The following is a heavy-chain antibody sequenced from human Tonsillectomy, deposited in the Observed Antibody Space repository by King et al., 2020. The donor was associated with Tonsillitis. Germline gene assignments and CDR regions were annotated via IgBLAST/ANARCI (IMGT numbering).Heavy chain of an antibody. CDR1: GYTFINYD. V-gene: IGHV1-8*01. J-gene: IGHJ4*02. D-gene: IGHD3-10*01. CDR3: ARKRGSGSSDY. CDR2: MKPNRGNI. Sequence: VQLVESGAEVKKPGASVKVSCKASGYTFINYDINWVRQAPGQGLEGMGGMKPNRGNIGYAQKAQGRVTMTRDTSISTAYMELSSLRSEDTAVYYCARKRGSGSSDYWGQGTLVTVSS.